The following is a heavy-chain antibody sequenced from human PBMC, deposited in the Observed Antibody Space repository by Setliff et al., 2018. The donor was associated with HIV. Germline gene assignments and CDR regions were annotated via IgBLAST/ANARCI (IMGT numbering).Heavy chain of an antibody. J-gene: IGHJ3*02. Sequence: SETLSLTCTVSGASISDGTYYWSWIRQPAGKGLEWIGHIYIRGGTTNYSPSLKSRVTISLDTSKNQFSLSLSSVTASDTALYYCARSQETSVAATEIWGQGTMGTV. CDR3: ARSQETSVAATEI. CDR2: IYIRGGTT. CDR1: GASISDGTYY. V-gene: IGHV4-61*09.